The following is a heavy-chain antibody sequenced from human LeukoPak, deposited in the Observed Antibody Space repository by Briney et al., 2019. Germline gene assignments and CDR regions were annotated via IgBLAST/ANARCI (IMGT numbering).Heavy chain of an antibody. CDR2: ISSSSACM. CDR1: GFTFSTYS. D-gene: IGHD2-2*01. CDR3: ARRYCSSTTCDTFDV. J-gene: IGHJ3*01. V-gene: IGHV3-21*01. Sequence: GGTLRLSCAASGFTFSTYSMNWVRQAPGEGLEWVSSISSSSACMYYSDSVKGRFTISRDNAKNSLYLQMDSLRADDTAVYYCARRYCSSTTCDTFDVWGRGTMVTVSS.